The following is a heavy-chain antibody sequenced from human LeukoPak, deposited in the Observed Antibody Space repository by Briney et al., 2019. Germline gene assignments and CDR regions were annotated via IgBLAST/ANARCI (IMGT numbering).Heavy chain of an antibody. CDR2: ISGSGGST. CDR3: ARVWGSGRGSRDC. J-gene: IGHJ4*02. Sequence: GGSLRLSCAASGFTFSSYAMSWVRQAPGKGLEWVSAISGSGGSTYYADSVKGRFTISRDNAKNSLYLQMNSLRAEDTAVYYCARVWGSGRGSRDCWGQGTLVTVSS. CDR1: GFTFSSYA. V-gene: IGHV3-23*01. D-gene: IGHD2-15*01.